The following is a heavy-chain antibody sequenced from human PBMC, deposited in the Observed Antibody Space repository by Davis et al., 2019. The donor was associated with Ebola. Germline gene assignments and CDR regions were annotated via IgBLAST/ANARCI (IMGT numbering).Heavy chain of an antibody. CDR1: GYTFTSYD. D-gene: IGHD3-3*01. V-gene: IGHV1-8*01. J-gene: IGHJ5*02. Sequence: ASVKVSCKASGYTFTSYDINWVRQATGQGLEWMGWMNPNSGNTGYAQKFQGRVTMTRNTSISTAYMELSSLRSEDTAVYYCARYDFWSGYLNWFDPWGQGTLVTVSS. CDR3: ARYDFWSGYLNWFDP. CDR2: MNPNSGNT.